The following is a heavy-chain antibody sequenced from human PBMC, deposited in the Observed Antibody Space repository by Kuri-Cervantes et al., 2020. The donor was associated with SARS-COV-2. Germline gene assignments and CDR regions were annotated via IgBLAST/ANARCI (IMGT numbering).Heavy chain of an antibody. Sequence: GGSLRLSCAASGFTFSSYAMHWVRQAPGKGLEWVAVISYDGSNKYYADSVKGRFTISRDNSKNTLYLQMNSLRAEDTAVYYCARDLDDFWSGNELMDVWGKGTTVTVSS. J-gene: IGHJ6*03. D-gene: IGHD3-3*01. CDR3: ARDLDDFWSGNELMDV. CDR2: ISYDGSNK. CDR1: GFTFSSYA. V-gene: IGHV3-30*04.